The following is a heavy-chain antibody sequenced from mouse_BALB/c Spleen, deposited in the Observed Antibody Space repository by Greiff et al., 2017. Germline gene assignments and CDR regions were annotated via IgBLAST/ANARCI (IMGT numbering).Heavy chain of an antibody. J-gene: IGHJ2*01. CDR3: ARRGYGNYFDY. D-gene: IGHD2-10*02. CDR2: ISSGGGST. Sequence: EVMLVESGGGLVKPGGSLKLSCAASGFAFSSYDMSWVRQTPEKRLEWVAYISSGGGSTYYPDTVKGRFTISRDNAKNTLYLQMSSLKSEDTAMYYCARRGYGNYFDYWGQGTTLTVSS. V-gene: IGHV5-12-1*01. CDR1: GFAFSSYD.